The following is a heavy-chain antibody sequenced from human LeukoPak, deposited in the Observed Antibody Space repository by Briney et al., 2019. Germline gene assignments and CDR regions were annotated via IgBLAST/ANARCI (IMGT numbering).Heavy chain of an antibody. Sequence: PGGSLRLSCAASGFTVSSNYMTWVRQAPGKGLEWVSGINWNGGSTGYADSVKGRFTISRDNAKNSLYLQMNSLRAEDTALYHCARESVWNDDLRAFDYWGQGTLVTVSS. CDR3: ARESVWNDDLRAFDY. CDR1: GFTVSSNY. J-gene: IGHJ4*02. V-gene: IGHV3-20*01. D-gene: IGHD1-1*01. CDR2: INWNGGST.